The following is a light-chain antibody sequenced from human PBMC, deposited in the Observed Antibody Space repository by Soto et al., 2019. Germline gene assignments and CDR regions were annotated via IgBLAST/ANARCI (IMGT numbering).Light chain of an antibody. V-gene: IGLV2-23*01. Sequence: QSALTQPASVSGSPGQSITISCTGTSSDVGSYNLVSWYQQHPGKAPKFMIYEATKRPSGVSNRFSGSKSGNTAYLTISGVQAEDEADYYCCAYAGSSTYVFGTGTNLTVL. CDR2: EAT. J-gene: IGLJ1*01. CDR3: CAYAGSSTYV. CDR1: SSDVGSYNL.